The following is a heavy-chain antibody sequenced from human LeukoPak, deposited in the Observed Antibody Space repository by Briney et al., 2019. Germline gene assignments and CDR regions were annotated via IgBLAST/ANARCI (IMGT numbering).Heavy chain of an antibody. CDR2: IYYSGST. CDR1: GGSISSGDYY. D-gene: IGHD2-15*01. CDR3: ARDCSGGSCYGDDY. V-gene: IGHV4-30-4*01. J-gene: IGHJ4*02. Sequence: SETLSLTCTVSGGSISSGDYYWSWIRQHPGKGLEWIGYIYYSGSTYYNPSLKSRVTISVDKSKNQFSLKLSSVTAADTAVYYCARDCSGGSCYGDDYWGQGTLVTVSS.